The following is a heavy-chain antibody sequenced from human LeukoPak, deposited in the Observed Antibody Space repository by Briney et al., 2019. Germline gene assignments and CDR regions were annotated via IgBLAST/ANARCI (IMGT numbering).Heavy chain of an antibody. V-gene: IGHV4-34*01. J-gene: IGHJ5*02. CDR3: ARGAVRYDFWSGYYTRWFDP. Sequence: PSETLSLTCAVYGGSFSGYYWSWIRQPPGKGLEWIGGINHSGSTNYNPSLKSRVTISVDTSKNQFSLKLSSVTAADTAVYYCARGAVRYDFWSGYYTRWFDPWGQGTLVTVSS. D-gene: IGHD3-3*01. CDR2: INHSGST. CDR1: GGSFSGYY.